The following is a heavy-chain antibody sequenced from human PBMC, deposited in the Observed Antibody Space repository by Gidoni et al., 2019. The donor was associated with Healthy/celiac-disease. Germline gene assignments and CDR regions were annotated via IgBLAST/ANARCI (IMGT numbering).Heavy chain of an antibody. CDR2: ISSSSSYI. Sequence: EVQLVESGGGLVKPGGSLRLSCAAPGFTFRRYSMNWGRQAPGKELEGVSSISSSSSYIYYADSVKGRFTISRDNAKNSLYLQMNSLRAEDTAVYYCARDSDFYSSWYRNWFDPWGQGTLVTVSS. CDR1: GFTFRRYS. CDR3: ARDSDFYSSWYRNWFDP. D-gene: IGHD6-13*01. V-gene: IGHV3-21*01. J-gene: IGHJ5*02.